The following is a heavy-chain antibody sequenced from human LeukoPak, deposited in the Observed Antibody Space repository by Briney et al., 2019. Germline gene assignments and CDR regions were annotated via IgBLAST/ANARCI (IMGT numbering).Heavy chain of an antibody. CDR3: AREGSSSCYDSCNWFDP. D-gene: IGHD2-2*01. V-gene: IGHV3-21*01. Sequence: PLGSLRLSCAPPGFSFIIYIMNWVPPAPRERREWGSSIKSSSSYIYYADSVKGRFTISRDNAKNSLYLQMNSLRAEDTAIYYCAREGSSSCYDSCNWFDPWGQGTLVTVSS. J-gene: IGHJ5*02. CDR1: GFSFIIYI. CDR2: IKSSSSYI.